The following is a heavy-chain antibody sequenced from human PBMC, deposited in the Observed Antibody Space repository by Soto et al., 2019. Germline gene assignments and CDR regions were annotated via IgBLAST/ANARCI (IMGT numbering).Heavy chain of an antibody. CDR1: RYTFTRYY. V-gene: IGHV1-46*01. Sequence: ASVKVSHKRCRYTFTRYYMLYLHQPPRQELEWMGIINPSGGSTSYAQKFQGRVTMTRDTSTSTVYMELSSLRSEDTAVYYCAGCGPVPYYYGMYVWGKGSTVTVSS. J-gene: IGHJ6*04. D-gene: IGHD6-25*01. CDR3: AGCGPVPYYYGMYV. CDR2: INPSGGST.